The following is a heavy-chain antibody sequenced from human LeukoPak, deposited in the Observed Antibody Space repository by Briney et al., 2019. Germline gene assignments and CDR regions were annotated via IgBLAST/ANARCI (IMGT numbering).Heavy chain of an antibody. D-gene: IGHD1-26*01. CDR2: IKQDGSEK. CDR1: GFTFSSRW. J-gene: IGHJ4*02. Sequence: PGGSLRLSCVASGFTFSSRWMSWVRQAPGKGPEWVANIKQDGSEKKYVDSAKGRFTISRDNAKNSLFLQMNSLRVEDTALYYCARDWDLWGQGTLVTVSS. CDR3: ARDWDL. V-gene: IGHV3-7*01.